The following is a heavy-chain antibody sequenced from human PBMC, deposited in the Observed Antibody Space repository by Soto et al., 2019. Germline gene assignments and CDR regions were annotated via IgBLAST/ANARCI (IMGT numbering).Heavy chain of an antibody. V-gene: IGHV3-23*01. D-gene: IGHD6-6*01. CDR2: ITDSGAST. J-gene: IGHJ5*02. CDR3: ARGSTGSSSSP. Sequence: EVQLLESGGGLVQPGGSLRLSCSASGLTFTTSAMSWVRQAPGKGLEWVSSITDSGASTYYADSVKGRFTISRDNSKNTLYLHMNSPRAEDTAVYYCARGSTGSSSSPWGQGTLVTVSS. CDR1: GLTFTTSA.